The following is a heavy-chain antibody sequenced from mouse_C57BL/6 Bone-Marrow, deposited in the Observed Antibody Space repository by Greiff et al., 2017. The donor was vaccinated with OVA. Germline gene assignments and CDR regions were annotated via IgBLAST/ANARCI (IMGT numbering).Heavy chain of an antibody. V-gene: IGHV1-81*01. CDR1: GYTLTSSG. Sequence: VQLQQSGAELARPGASVKLSGEASGYTLTSSGISWVKQRTGQGLEWIGEVYPRSGNTYYNEKFKGKATLTADQSSSTAYMELRSLTSEDSAVYFCALTQYFDVWGTGTTVTVSS. CDR2: VYPRSGNT. CDR3: ALTQYFDV. J-gene: IGHJ1*03. D-gene: IGHD4-1*01.